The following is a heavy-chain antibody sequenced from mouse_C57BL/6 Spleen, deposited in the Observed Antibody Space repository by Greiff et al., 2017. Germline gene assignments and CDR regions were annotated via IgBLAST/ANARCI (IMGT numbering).Heavy chain of an antibody. Sequence: VKLQQPGTELVKPGASVKLSCKASGYTFTSYWMHWVKQRPGQGLEWIGNINPSNGGTNYNEQFKSKATLTVDKSSSTAYMQLSSLSSEDSAVYYCARRGYGSAMDYWGQGTSVTVSS. V-gene: IGHV1-53*01. CDR1: GYTFTSYW. CDR3: ARRGYGSAMDY. CDR2: INPSNGGT. J-gene: IGHJ4*01. D-gene: IGHD1-1*01.